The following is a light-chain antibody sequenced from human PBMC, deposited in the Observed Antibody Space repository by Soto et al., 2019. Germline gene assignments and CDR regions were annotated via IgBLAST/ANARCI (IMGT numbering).Light chain of an antibody. CDR1: QGINIY. CDR2: DAS. V-gene: IGKV1-27*01. Sequence: DIQMTQSPSSLSASVGDRVTITCRASQGINIYLAWYKQKAGKVPKLLIYDASTLQSGVPSRFSVSGSGTDFTLTISGLQPEDVATYYCQKYNGAPLTFGGGTKVEIK. CDR3: QKYNGAPLT. J-gene: IGKJ4*01.